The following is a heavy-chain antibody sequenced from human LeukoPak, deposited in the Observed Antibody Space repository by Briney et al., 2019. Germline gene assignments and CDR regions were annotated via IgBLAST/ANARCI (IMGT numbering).Heavy chain of an antibody. CDR3: ASSIWVDYYDSSGNNYYYYGMDV. CDR2: IIPILGIA. Sequence: SVKVSCKASGGTFSSYTISWVRQAPGQGLEWMGRIIPILGIANYAQKFQGRVTITADKSTSTAYMELSSLRSEDTAVYYCASSIWVDYYDSSGNNYYYYGMDVCGQGTTVTVSS. J-gene: IGHJ6*02. D-gene: IGHD3-22*01. CDR1: GGTFSSYT. V-gene: IGHV1-69*02.